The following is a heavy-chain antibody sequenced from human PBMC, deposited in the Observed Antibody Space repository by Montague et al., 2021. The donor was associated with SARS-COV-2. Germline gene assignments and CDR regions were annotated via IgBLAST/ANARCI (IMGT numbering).Heavy chain of an antibody. CDR3: AGASGYPIRGMDV. J-gene: IGHJ6*02. Sequence: SLRLSCAASEFSFRSDWINWVRQGPGKGLVWVSRIYSDGSRIDYADPXXGRFTISRDNARNTVFLQMNSLRVEDAAVYYCAGASGYPIRGMDVWGQGTTVTVS. CDR1: EFSFRSDW. D-gene: IGHD5-12*01. V-gene: IGHV3-74*01. CDR2: IYSDGSRI.